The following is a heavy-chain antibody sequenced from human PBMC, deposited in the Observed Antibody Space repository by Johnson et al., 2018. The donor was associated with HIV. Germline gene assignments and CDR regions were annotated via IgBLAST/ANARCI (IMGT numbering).Heavy chain of an antibody. CDR1: WFTVSSNY. V-gene: IGHV3-53*01. D-gene: IGHD5/OR15-5a*01. Sequence: VQLVESGGGLIQPGGSLRLSCAASWFTVSSNYMSWVRQAPGKGLEWVSAIGTAGDTYYPGSVKGRFTISRDNAKNSLYLQMNSLRAEDTAVYYCAKDLRVYTCDAFDIWGQGTMVTVSS. CDR3: AKDLRVYTCDAFDI. J-gene: IGHJ3*02. CDR2: IGTAGDT.